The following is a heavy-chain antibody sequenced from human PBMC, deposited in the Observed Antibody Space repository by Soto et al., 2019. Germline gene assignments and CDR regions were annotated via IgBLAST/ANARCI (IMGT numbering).Heavy chain of an antibody. Sequence: GGSLRLSCAASGFTFSSYAMSWVRQAPGKGLEWVSAISGSGGSTYYADSVKGRFTISRDNSKNTLYLQMNSLRAEDTAVYYCAKDGDGYTPGFPGGAFDISGPGTLVTVSS. D-gene: IGHD6-25*01. J-gene: IGHJ3*02. CDR1: GFTFSSYA. CDR3: AKDGDGYTPGFPGGAFDI. CDR2: ISGSGGST. V-gene: IGHV3-23*01.